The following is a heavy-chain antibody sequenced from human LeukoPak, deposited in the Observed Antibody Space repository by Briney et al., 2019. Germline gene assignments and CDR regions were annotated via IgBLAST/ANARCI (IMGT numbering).Heavy chain of an antibody. CDR3: AKDTGYYYDSSGNFDY. CDR2: INWNSGSV. CDR1: GFTFDDYA. V-gene: IGHV3-9*01. J-gene: IGHJ4*02. D-gene: IGHD3-22*01. Sequence: PGGSLRLSCAASGFTFDDYAMHWVRQAPGKGLEWVSGINWNSGSVGFADSVKGRFTISRDNAKNSLYLQMNSLRAEDTALYYCAKDTGYYYDSSGNFDYWGQGTLVTVSS.